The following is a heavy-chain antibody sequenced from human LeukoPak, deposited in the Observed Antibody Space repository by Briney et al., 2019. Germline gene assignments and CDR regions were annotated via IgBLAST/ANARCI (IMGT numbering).Heavy chain of an antibody. Sequence: GGSLRLSCAASGFTYSSYSMNWVRQAPGKGLEWVSSISSSSSYIYYADSVKGRFTISRDNAKNSLYLQMNSLRAEDTAVYYCARDTTITTALDYWGQGTLVTVSS. CDR3: ARDTTITTALDY. D-gene: IGHD2/OR15-2a*01. CDR2: ISSSSSYI. V-gene: IGHV3-21*01. J-gene: IGHJ4*02. CDR1: GFTYSSYS.